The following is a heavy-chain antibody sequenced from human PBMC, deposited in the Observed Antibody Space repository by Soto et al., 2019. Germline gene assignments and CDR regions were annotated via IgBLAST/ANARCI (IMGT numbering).Heavy chain of an antibody. CDR3: AKDGSSGLSYFVY. Sequence: PGGSLRLSCAPSGFTFDDYAMHWVRQAPGKGLEWVSGISWNSGSIGYADSVKGRFTISRDNAKNSLYLQMNSLRAEDTALYYCAKDGSSGLSYFVYCGQATLRTGSS. CDR2: ISWNSGSI. CDR1: GFTFDDYA. V-gene: IGHV3-9*01. D-gene: IGHD6-19*01. J-gene: IGHJ4*02.